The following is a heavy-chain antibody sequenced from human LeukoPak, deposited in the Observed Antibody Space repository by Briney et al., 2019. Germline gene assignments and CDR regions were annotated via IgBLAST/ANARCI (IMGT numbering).Heavy chain of an antibody. J-gene: IGHJ4*02. CDR1: GFTFSSYW. Sequence: GRSLRLSCAASGFTFSSYWMHWVRQAPGKGLVWVSRINSDGSSTSYADSVKGRFTISRDNAKNTLYLQMNSLRAEDTAVYHCARGYCSSTSCHLSSWGQGTLVTVSS. D-gene: IGHD2-2*01. V-gene: IGHV3-74*01. CDR2: INSDGSST. CDR3: ARGYCSSTSCHLSS.